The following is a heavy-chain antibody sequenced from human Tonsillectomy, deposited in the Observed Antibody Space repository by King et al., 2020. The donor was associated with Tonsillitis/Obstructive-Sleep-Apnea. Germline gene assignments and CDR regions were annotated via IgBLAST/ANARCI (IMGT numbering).Heavy chain of an antibody. Sequence: VQLVESGGGLVKPGGSLTLSCAASGFTFSDYYMTWIRQVPEKGLEWASYIGPSSSFTRYADSVKGRFTISRDNAKNSLFLQMNSLRAEDTAFYYCARLLTTAPTGTYDYWGQGTLVIVSS. D-gene: IGHD3-22*01. CDR3: ARLLTTAPTGTYDY. V-gene: IGHV3-11*05. CDR2: IGPSSSFT. CDR1: GFTFSDYY. J-gene: IGHJ4*02.